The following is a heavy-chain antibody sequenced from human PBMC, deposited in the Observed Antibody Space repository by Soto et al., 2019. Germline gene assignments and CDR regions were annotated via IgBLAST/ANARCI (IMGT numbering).Heavy chain of an antibody. J-gene: IGHJ4*02. CDR2: IYYSGST. CDR1: GGSVSSGSYY. D-gene: IGHD4-17*01. Sequence: SETLSLTCTVSGGSVSSGSYYWSWIRQPPGKGLEWIGYIYYSGSTNYNPSLKSRVTISVDTSKNQFSLKLSSVTAADTAVYYCARGGYGVVFDYWGQGTLVTVSS. CDR3: ARGGYGVVFDY. V-gene: IGHV4-61*01.